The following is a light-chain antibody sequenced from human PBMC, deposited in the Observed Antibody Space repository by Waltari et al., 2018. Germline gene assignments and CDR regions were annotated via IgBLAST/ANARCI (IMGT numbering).Light chain of an antibody. CDR1: QRVSIF. Sequence: EIVLTQSPATLSLSPGERATLSCRASQRVSIFLGWYQQKPGQAPRLLIYDASNRATGIPARFSGSWSGTDFTLTISSLEPEDFAVYYCQQRSGWPPVFTFGPGTKVDV. J-gene: IGKJ3*01. CDR2: DAS. CDR3: QQRSGWPPVFT. V-gene: IGKV3-11*01.